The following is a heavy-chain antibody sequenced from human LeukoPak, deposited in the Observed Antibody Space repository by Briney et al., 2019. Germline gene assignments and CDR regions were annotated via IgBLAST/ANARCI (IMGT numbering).Heavy chain of an antibody. CDR1: GFTFNSYA. V-gene: IGHV3-23*01. CDR3: AREWYDYGGDSGGY. CDR2: IRGSGGST. D-gene: IGHD4-23*01. J-gene: IGHJ4*02. Sequence: PGGSLRLSCTASGFTFNSYAMNWVRQAPGKGLEWVSTIRGSGGSTYTADSVKGRFTISRDNTKSTLYLQMNSLGVEDTAVYYCAREWYDYGGDSGGYWGQGTLVTVSS.